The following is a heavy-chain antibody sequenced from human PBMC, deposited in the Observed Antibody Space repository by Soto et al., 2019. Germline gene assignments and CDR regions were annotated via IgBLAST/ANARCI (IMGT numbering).Heavy chain of an antibody. V-gene: IGHV3-21*01. CDR1: GFTFSSYS. CDR2: ISSSSSYI. CDR3: AVGYSSSSELAFYYYGMDV. Sequence: GGSLRLSCAASGFTFSSYSMNWVRQAPGKGLEWVSSISSSSSYIYYADSVKGRFTISRDNAKNSLYLQMNSLRAEDTAVYYCAVGYSSSSELAFYYYGMDVWGQGTTVTVSS. D-gene: IGHD6-6*01. J-gene: IGHJ6*02.